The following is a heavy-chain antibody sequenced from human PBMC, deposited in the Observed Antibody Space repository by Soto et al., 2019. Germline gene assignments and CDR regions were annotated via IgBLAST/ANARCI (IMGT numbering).Heavy chain of an antibody. CDR3: ANMQQLAPYFDY. Sequence: SVKVSCEASGGTFSSYAISWVRQAPGQGLEWMGGIIPIFGTANYAQKFQGRVTITADKSTSTAYMELSSLRSEDTAVYYCANMQQLAPYFDYWGQGTLVTVSS. J-gene: IGHJ4*02. D-gene: IGHD6-13*01. CDR2: IIPIFGTA. V-gene: IGHV1-69*06. CDR1: GGTFSSYA.